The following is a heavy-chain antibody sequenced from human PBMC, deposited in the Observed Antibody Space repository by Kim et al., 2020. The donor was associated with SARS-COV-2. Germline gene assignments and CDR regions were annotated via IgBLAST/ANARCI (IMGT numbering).Heavy chain of an antibody. J-gene: IGHJ3*02. V-gene: IGHV4-59*08. CDR1: GVPISSYR. CDR3: ARSSGHLDPFDI. CDR2: LYYGGST. Sequence: SETLSLTCTVSGVPISSYRWSWIRQPPGKGLEWLGYLYYGGSTNYNPSLRSRVTISVDTSQNQCSLKLSSVTAADTAVYYCARSSGHLDPFDIWGQGTMV. D-gene: IGHD3-22*01.